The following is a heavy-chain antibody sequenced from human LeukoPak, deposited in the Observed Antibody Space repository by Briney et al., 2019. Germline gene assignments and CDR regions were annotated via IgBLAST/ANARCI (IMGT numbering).Heavy chain of an antibody. CDR2: ISGSGTST. D-gene: IGHD3-22*01. J-gene: IGHJ4*02. CDR3: TKRPVVVNTTPYFDY. V-gene: IGHV3-23*01. Sequence: GGSLRLSCAASGFTFSSYAMSWVRQAPGKGLEWVSSISGSGTSTYYADSVKGRFTISRDNSKNTLFLQMNSLRAEDTAVYYCTKRPVVVNTTPYFDYWGQGTLVTVSS. CDR1: GFTFSSYA.